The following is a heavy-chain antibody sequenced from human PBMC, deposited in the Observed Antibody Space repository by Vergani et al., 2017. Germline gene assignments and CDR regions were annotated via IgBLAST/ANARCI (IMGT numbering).Heavy chain of an antibody. Sequence: QVQLQQWGAGLLKPSETLSLTCAVSGGSISSGSYYWSWIRQPAGKGLEWIGRIYTSGSTNYNPSLKSRGTISVDTSKNQFSLKLSSVTAADTAVYYCAREWLRYFDWNDAFDIWGEGTMVTVSS. D-gene: IGHD3-9*01. V-gene: IGHV4-61*02. CDR1: GGSISSGSYY. CDR2: IYTSGST. CDR3: AREWLRYFDWNDAFDI. J-gene: IGHJ3*02.